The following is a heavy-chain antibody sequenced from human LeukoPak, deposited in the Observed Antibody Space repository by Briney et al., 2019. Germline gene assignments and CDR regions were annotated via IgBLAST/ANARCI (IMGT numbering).Heavy chain of an antibody. D-gene: IGHD3-22*01. CDR3: AREGYYDSSGSLSFFDY. J-gene: IGHJ4*02. V-gene: IGHV3-21*01. CDR1: GFTLSSYS. Sequence: PGGSLRLSCAAPGFTLSSYSMNWVRQAPGKGLEWVSSISSSSIFIYYADSVKGQFTISRDNAKNSLYLQMNSLRAEDTAVYYCAREGYYDSSGSLSFFDYWGQGTLVTVSS. CDR2: ISSSSIFI.